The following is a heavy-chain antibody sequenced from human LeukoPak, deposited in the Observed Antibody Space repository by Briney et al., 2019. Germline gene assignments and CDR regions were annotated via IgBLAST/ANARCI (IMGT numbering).Heavy chain of an antibody. V-gene: IGHV4-30-4*01. J-gene: IGHJ4*02. Sequence: NPSETLSLTCTVSGGSISSGDYYWSWIRQPPGKGLEWIGYIYYSGSTYYNPSLKSRVTISVDTSKNQFPLKLSSVTAADTAVYYCARVNRSTQYYDFWSAKYYFDYWGQGTLVTVSS. CDR1: GGSISSGDYY. D-gene: IGHD3-3*01. CDR2: IYYSGST. CDR3: ARVNRSTQYYDFWSAKYYFDY.